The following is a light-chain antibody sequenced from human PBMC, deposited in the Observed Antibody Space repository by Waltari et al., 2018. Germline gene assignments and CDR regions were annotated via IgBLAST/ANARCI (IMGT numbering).Light chain of an antibody. J-gene: IGKJ5*01. V-gene: IGKV1-12*01. CDR1: QGLDTW. CDR3: QQSSSFPVT. CDR2: ATS. Sequence: DIQMTQSPSSVSASVGDRITITCRASQGLDTWLAWYQQKPGKAPKLLIYATSNLRSGVPSRFSGRGSGTDFTLTIGNLQPEDFATYFCQQSSSFPVTFGQGTRLEIK.